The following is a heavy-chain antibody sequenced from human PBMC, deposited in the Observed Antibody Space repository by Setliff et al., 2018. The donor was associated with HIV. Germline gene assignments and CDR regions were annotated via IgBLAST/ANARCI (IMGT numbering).Heavy chain of an antibody. CDR3: ARGGPGSSFGYDWFDP. V-gene: IGHV1-69*10. Sequence: SVKVSCKASRGTFSSYGFNWVRQAPGQGLEWMGGIIPILGIANYAQKFKGRVTITADTSTNNVHMYLSSLRSEDTAIYYCARGGPGSSFGYDWFDPWGQGTPVTVSS. CDR2: IIPILGIA. CDR1: RGTFSSYG. J-gene: IGHJ5*02. D-gene: IGHD5-18*01.